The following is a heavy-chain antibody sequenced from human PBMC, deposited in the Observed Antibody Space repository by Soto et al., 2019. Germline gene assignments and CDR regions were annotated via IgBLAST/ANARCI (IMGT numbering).Heavy chain of an antibody. CDR2: IIPMFAAS. CDR1: GGSFSDFA. CDR3: ARGGIVAVPAALSSYHDYTNYRFDS. V-gene: IGHV1-69*01. Sequence: QVQLAPSGAEVRKPGSSVKVSCGASGGSFSDFAFSWVRQAPGQGLEWMGGIIPMFAASKYAQRFQDRVTITADESTNTVYLALSSLTSDDTATYYCARGGIVAVPAALSSYHDYTNYRFDSWGQGTLVTVSS. D-gene: IGHD2-15*01. J-gene: IGHJ4*02.